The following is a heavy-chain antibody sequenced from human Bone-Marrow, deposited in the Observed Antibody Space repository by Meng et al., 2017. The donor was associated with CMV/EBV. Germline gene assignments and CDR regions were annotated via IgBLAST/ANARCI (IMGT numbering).Heavy chain of an antibody. D-gene: IGHD6-6*01. J-gene: IGHJ4*02. CDR1: GFTFSSYW. CDR2: IKQDGSET. CDR3: ATSIAANPVLFDY. Sequence: GESLKISCAASGFTFSSYWMSWVRQAPGKGLEWVANIKQDGSETYYVDSVKGRFTISRDNAKNSLYLQMNSLIAEDTAVYYCATSIAANPVLFDYWGQGTLVTVSS. V-gene: IGHV3-7*01.